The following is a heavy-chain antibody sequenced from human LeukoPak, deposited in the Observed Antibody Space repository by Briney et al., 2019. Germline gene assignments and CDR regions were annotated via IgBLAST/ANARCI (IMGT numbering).Heavy chain of an antibody. CDR3: ARGRQQLVGWFDP. Sequence: PSETLSLTCTVSGGSISSYYWSWIRQPPGKGLEWIGYIYYSGSTNYNPSLKSRVTISVDTSKNQFSLKLSSVTAADTAVYYCARGRQQLVGWFDPWGQGTLVTVSS. J-gene: IGHJ5*02. D-gene: IGHD6-13*01. CDR2: IYYSGST. V-gene: IGHV4-59*12. CDR1: GGSISSYY.